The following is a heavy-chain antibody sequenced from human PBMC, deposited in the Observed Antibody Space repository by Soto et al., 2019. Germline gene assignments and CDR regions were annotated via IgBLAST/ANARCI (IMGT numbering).Heavy chain of an antibody. Sequence: PSETLSLTCTVSSGSISSSTYHWAWIRQPPGKGLEWIGSIYFSGTTYYSPSLKTRVTLFVDTSKNQFSLKLTSVTAADTAAYYCAAEISSAGHYWGQGTLVTVSS. J-gene: IGHJ4*02. V-gene: IGHV4-39*01. CDR3: AAEISSAGHY. D-gene: IGHD6-13*01. CDR2: IYFSGTT. CDR1: SGSISSSTYH.